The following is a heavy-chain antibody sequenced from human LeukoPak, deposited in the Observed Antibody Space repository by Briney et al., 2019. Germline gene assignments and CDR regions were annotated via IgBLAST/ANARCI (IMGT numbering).Heavy chain of an antibody. CDR1: GFTFSTYT. CDR3: VRIPNSAGFPNWFDP. CDR2: ISSSKDNI. Sequence: PGGSLRLSCAASGFTFSTYTMNWVRQAPGKGLEWVSFISSSKDNIYYADSVEGRFTISRDNAKNSLYLQMNSLRAEDTAVYYCVRIPNSAGFPNWFDPWRQGTLVT. D-gene: IGHD6-19*01. V-gene: IGHV3-21*01. J-gene: IGHJ5*02.